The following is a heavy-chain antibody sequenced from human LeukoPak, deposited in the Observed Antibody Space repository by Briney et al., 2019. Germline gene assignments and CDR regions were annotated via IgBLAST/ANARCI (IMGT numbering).Heavy chain of an antibody. Sequence: GGSLRLSCAASGVTLSSYAMSWARQAPGKGLEWVSGISSSGSGGNTYYADSVKGRFTISRDNSKNTLYLQMNSLRAEDTAVYYCAKDPLVDHYEGDWGQGTLVTVSS. CDR2: ISSSGSGGNT. J-gene: IGHJ4*02. CDR1: GVTLSSYA. V-gene: IGHV3-23*01. D-gene: IGHD2-15*01. CDR3: AKDPLVDHYEGD.